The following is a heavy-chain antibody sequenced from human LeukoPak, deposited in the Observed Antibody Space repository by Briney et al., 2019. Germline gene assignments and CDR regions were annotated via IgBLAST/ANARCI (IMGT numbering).Heavy chain of an antibody. J-gene: IGHJ4*02. CDR2: SDYSGGT. CDR3: ARDFGDFRTDY. D-gene: IGHD4-17*01. CDR1: GGSISSSGYY. V-gene: IGHV4-39*01. Sequence: SSETLSLTCTVAGGSISSSGYYWAWIRQSPGKGLEWIGSSDYSGGTTYNPSLKSRVTVSVDTSKNRFYLKLTSVTATDTAIYYCARDFGDFRTDYWGQGTLVTVSS.